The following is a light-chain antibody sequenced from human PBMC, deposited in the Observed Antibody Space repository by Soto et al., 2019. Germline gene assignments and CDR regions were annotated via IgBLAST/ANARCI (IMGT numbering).Light chain of an antibody. CDR3: PQYGSSPPFT. CDR1: QSVSSSY. Sequence: EIVLTQSPGTLSLSPGERATLSCRASQSVSSSYLAWYQQKPGQAPRLLIYGASTRATGIPDRFSGSGSGTDFTLTLGRLEPEDFAVYSCPQYGSSPPFTFGPGTKVDIK. CDR2: GAS. V-gene: IGKV3-20*01. J-gene: IGKJ3*01.